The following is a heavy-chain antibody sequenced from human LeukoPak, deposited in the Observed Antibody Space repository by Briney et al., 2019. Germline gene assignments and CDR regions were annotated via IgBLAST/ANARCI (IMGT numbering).Heavy chain of an antibody. V-gene: IGHV3-23*01. CDR1: GFTFSSYA. CDR2: ISGSGGST. J-gene: IGHJ4*02. D-gene: IGHD3-10*01. CDR3: AKRAENYGSGSYYQGLLL. Sequence: GGSLRLSCAASGFTFSSYAMSWVRQAPGKGLERVSAISGSGGSTYYADSVKGRFTISRDNSKNTLYLQMNSLRAEDTAVYYCAKRAENYGSGSYYQGLLLWGQGTLVTVSS.